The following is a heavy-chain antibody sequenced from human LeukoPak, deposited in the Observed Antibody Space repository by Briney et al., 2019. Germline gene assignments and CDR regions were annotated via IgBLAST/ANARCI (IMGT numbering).Heavy chain of an antibody. CDR3: ARERSSGWYQKYFQH. Sequence: SETLSLTCTVSGGSISSYYWSWIRQPAGKGLEWIGRIYTSGSTNYNPSLTSRVTMSVDTSKNQFSLKLSSVTAADTAVYYCARERSSGWYQKYFQHWGQGTLVTVSS. CDR2: IYTSGST. D-gene: IGHD6-19*01. CDR1: GGSISSYY. J-gene: IGHJ1*01. V-gene: IGHV4-4*07.